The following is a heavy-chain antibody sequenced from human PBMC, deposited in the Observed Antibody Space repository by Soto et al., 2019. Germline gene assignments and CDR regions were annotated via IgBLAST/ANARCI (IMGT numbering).Heavy chain of an antibody. Sequence: PSETLSLTCTVSSGSINSNSYYWGWIRQSPGRGLEWIGSMDHSGITFKNPSLEKRVTISVDLSKSHFSLNLSSVTAADTAIYYCVRHQRTTYYHYMDVWAKGTTVTVSS. J-gene: IGHJ6*04. CDR1: SGSINSNSYY. CDR2: MDHSGIT. V-gene: IGHV4-39*01. CDR3: VRHQRTTYYHYMDV. D-gene: IGHD3-16*01.